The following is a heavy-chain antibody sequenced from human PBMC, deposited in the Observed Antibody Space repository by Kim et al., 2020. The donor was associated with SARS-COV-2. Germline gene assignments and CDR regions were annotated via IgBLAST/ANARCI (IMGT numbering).Heavy chain of an antibody. CDR1: GGTFSSYA. CDR3: ARVGFGELSRYYYYYGMDV. CDR2: IIPIFGTA. V-gene: IGHV1-69*13. J-gene: IGHJ6*02. D-gene: IGHD3-10*01. Sequence: SVKVSCKASGGTFSSYAISWVRQAPGQGLEWMGGIIPIFGTANYAQKFQGRVTITADESTSTAYMELSSLRSEDTAVYYCARVGFGELSRYYYYYGMDVWGQGTTVTVSS.